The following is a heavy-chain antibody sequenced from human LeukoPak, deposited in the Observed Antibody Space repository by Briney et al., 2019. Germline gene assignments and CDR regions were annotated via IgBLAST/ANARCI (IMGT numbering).Heavy chain of an antibody. Sequence: SVKVSCKASGYTFTSYYMHWVRQAPGQGLEWMGGIIPIFGTANYAQKFQGRVTITADESTSTAYMELSSLRSEDTAVYYCARHYGSGSYPRFDPWGQGTLVTVSS. J-gene: IGHJ5*02. CDR1: GYTFTSYY. D-gene: IGHD3-10*01. CDR3: ARHYGSGSYPRFDP. CDR2: IIPIFGTA. V-gene: IGHV1-69*13.